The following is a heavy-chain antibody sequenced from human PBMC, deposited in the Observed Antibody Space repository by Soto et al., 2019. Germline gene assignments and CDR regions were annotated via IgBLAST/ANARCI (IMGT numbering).Heavy chain of an antibody. CDR2: IIPILGIA. J-gene: IGHJ4*02. D-gene: IGHD3-3*01. Sequence: ASVKVSCKASGGTFSSYTISWVRQAPGQGLEWMGRIIPILGIANYAQKFQGRVTITADKSTSTAYMELSSLRSEDTAVYYCARDTYDFWSGYYSAGYWGQGTLVTVSS. V-gene: IGHV1-69*04. CDR3: ARDTYDFWSGYYSAGY. CDR1: GGTFSSYT.